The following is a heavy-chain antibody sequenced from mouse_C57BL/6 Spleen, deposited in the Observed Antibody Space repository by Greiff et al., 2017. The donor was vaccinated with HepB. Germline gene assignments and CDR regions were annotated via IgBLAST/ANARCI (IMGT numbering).Heavy chain of an antibody. CDR1: GYTFTDYN. V-gene: IGHV1-18*01. CDR2: INPNNGGT. D-gene: IGHD1-1*01. J-gene: IGHJ1*03. Sequence: DVKLVESGPELVKPGASVKIPCKASGYTFTDYNMDWVKQSHGKSLEWIGDINPNNGGTIYNQKFKGKATLTVDKSSSTAYMELRSLTSEDTAVYYCARAPFYGSSYWYFDVWGTGTTVTVSS. CDR3: ARAPFYGSSYWYFDV.